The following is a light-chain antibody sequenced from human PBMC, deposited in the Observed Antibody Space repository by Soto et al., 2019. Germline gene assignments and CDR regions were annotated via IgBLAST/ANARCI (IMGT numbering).Light chain of an antibody. CDR1: QSVSSSY. J-gene: IGKJ1*01. CDR3: QQYGSSPWT. Sequence: EIVLTQSPGTLSLSPGERATLSCRASQSVSSSYLGWYQQKPGQAPRLLIYGASSRATGIPDRFSGSGSGTDFTLNISRLEPEDFAVYYCQQYGSSPWTFGQGTKVEIK. V-gene: IGKV3-20*01. CDR2: GAS.